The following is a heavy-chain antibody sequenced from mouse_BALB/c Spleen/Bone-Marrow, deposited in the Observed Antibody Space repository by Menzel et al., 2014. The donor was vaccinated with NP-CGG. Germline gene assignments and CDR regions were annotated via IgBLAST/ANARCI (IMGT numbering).Heavy chain of an antibody. J-gene: IGHJ2*01. CDR2: INPGSGST. CDR3: ARYDGYLDY. Sequence: QVTLKECGAELVRPGTSVKVSCKASGYAFTDYLMEWLKQRPGQGLEWIGVINPGSGSTNYNEKFKDKATLTADTSSNTAYMQLSSLTSDDSAVYFCARYDGYLDYWGQGTTLTVSS. D-gene: IGHD2-3*01. V-gene: IGHV1-54*01. CDR1: GYAFTDYL.